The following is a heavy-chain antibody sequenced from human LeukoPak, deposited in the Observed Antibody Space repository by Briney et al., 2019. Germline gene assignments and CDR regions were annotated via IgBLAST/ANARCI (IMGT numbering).Heavy chain of an antibody. D-gene: IGHD4-23*01. J-gene: IGHJ6*02. CDR3: ARYGSNLIYYYGMDV. CDR1: GGTFSSYA. Sequence: SVKVSCKASGGTFSSYAISWVRQAPGQGLEWMGRIIPIFGIANYAQKFQGRVTITADKSTSTAYMELSSLRSEDTAVYYCARYGSNLIYYYGMDVWGQGTTVTVSS. V-gene: IGHV1-69*04. CDR2: IIPIFGIA.